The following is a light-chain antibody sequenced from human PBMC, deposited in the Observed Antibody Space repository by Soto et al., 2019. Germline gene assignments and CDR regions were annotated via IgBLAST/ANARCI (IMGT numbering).Light chain of an antibody. CDR2: DAS. CDR3: QQYDNLPRT. J-gene: IGKJ2*01. V-gene: IGKV1-33*01. CDR1: QDISKS. Sequence: DLQMTQSPSSLSASVGDRVTIACQASQDISKSLNWFQQKPGKAPKLLIYDASDLETGVPSRFSGSGSGTQFTLTISSLQPEDIATYYCQQYDNLPRTFGQGTKLEIK.